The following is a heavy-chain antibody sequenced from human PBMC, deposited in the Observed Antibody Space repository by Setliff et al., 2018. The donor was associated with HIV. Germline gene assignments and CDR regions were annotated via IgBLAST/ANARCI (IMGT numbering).Heavy chain of an antibody. D-gene: IGHD6-13*01. CDR1: GYTFTGYY. V-gene: IGHV1-2*04. CDR2: INPNSGGT. CDR3: ARAFAAAGTPFGY. J-gene: IGHJ4*02. Sequence: ASVKVSCKASGYTFTGYYMHWVRQAPGQGLEWMGWINPNSGGTNYAQKFQGWVTMTRDTSISTAYMELSRLRSDDTAVYYCARAFAAAGTPFGYWGQGTLVTVSS.